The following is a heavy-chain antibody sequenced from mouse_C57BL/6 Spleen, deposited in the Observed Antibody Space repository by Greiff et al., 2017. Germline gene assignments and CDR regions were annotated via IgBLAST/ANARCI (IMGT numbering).Heavy chain of an antibody. CDR3: ARSLITTVVATTSYYFDY. J-gene: IGHJ2*01. CDR2: IDPSDSYT. Sequence: QVQLQQPGAELVKPGASVKLSCKASGYTFTSYWMQWVKQRPGQGLEWMGEIDPSDSYTNYNQKFKGKATLTVDTSSSTAYMQLSSLTSEDSAVYYCARSLITTVVATTSYYFDYWGQGTTLTVSS. V-gene: IGHV1-50*01. D-gene: IGHD1-1*01. CDR1: GYTFTSYW.